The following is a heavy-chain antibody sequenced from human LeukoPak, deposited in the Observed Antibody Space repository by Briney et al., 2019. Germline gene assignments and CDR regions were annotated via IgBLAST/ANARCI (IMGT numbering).Heavy chain of an antibody. Sequence: ASVKVSCKASGYTFTSYYMHWVRQAPGQGLEWMGIINPSGGSTKYAQKFQGRVTMTRDTSTSTVYMELSSLRSEDTAIYYCAKDGKTRNWNYYQAKAVDWGQGTLVTVSS. D-gene: IGHD1-7*01. J-gene: IGHJ4*02. CDR2: INPSGGST. V-gene: IGHV1-46*01. CDR3: AKDGKTRNWNYYQAKAVD. CDR1: GYTFTSYY.